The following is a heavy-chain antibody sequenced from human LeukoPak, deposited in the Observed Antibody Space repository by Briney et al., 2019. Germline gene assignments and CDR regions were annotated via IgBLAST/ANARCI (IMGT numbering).Heavy chain of an antibody. J-gene: IGHJ4*02. CDR3: ARGLGIYGSGSYYQGY. Sequence: SETLSLTCTVSGGSISSYYWSWIRQPPGKGLEWIGEINHSGSTNYNPSLKSRVTISVDTSKNQFSLKLSSVTAADTAVYYCARGLGIYGSGSYYQGYWGQGTLVTVSS. V-gene: IGHV4-34*01. CDR1: GGSISSYY. D-gene: IGHD3-10*01. CDR2: INHSGST.